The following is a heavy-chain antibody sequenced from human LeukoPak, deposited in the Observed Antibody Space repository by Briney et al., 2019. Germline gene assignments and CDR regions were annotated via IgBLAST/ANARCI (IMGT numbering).Heavy chain of an antibody. J-gene: IGHJ3*02. CDR1: GFTFSTFA. V-gene: IGHV3-23*01. Sequence: GGSLRLSCAASGFTFSTFAMSWVRQAPGKGLEWGSTISGSGGSTYYADSVKGRFTISRDNSKNTLYLQMNSLRAEDTAVYYCAKGFVTDSSGYYAVFAFDIWGQGTMVTVSS. CDR2: ISGSGGST. CDR3: AKGFVTDSSGYYAVFAFDI. D-gene: IGHD3-22*01.